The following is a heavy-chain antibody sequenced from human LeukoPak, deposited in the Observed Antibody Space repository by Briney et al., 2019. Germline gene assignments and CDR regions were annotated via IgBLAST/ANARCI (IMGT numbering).Heavy chain of an antibody. CDR1: GGSISSYY. Sequence: SETLSLTCTVSGGSISSYYWSWIRQPAGKGLEWIGRIYTSGRTNYNPSLKSRVTMSADTSKNQFSLKLSSVTAADTAVYYCARDGYSYGSFDYWGQGTLVTVSS. V-gene: IGHV4-4*07. CDR3: ARDGYSYGSFDY. D-gene: IGHD5-18*01. CDR2: IYTSGRT. J-gene: IGHJ4*02.